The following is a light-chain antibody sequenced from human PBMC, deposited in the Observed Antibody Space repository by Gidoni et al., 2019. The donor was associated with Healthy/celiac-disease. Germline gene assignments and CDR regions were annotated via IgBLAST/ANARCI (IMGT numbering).Light chain of an antibody. J-gene: IGKJ1*01. CDR1: QSVSCSY. Sequence: EIVLPPSPATLSFSPGERATLSCRASQSVSCSYLAWYQQKPGQATRLLIYGASSRATGIPDRFSGSGSGTDFTLTISRLEPEDFAVYYCQQYGSSPTWTFGQGTKVEIK. V-gene: IGKV3-20*01. CDR2: GAS. CDR3: QQYGSSPTWT.